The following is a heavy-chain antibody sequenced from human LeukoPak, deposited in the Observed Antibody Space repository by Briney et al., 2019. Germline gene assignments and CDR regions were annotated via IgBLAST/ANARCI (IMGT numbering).Heavy chain of an antibody. CDR2: IYYSGAT. CDR1: GDTMNSYA. CDR3: ARSHRGGGNCYLDS. V-gene: IGHV4-59*01. J-gene: IGHJ4*02. D-gene: IGHD4-23*01. Sequence: PSETLSLTCRVSGDTMNSYAWSWIRQPPGKGLEWIGYIYYSGATNYNPSLKSRVTMSVDTSKNQFSLKLTSVAAADSAAYCCARSHRGGGNCYLDSWGQGTLVTVSS.